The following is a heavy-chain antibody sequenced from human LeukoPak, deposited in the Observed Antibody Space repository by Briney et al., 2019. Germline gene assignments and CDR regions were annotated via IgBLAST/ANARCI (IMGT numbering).Heavy chain of an antibody. Sequence: PSETLSLTCTVSGGSISSYYWSWIRQPAGKGLEWIGRIYTSGSTNYNPSLKRRVTMSVATSKNQFSLKMSSVTAADPAVYYCARDLGVTIFGLSNGMDVWGQGTTVTVSS. CDR3: ARDLGVTIFGLSNGMDV. D-gene: IGHD3-3*01. CDR2: IYTSGST. V-gene: IGHV4-4*07. CDR1: GGSISSYY. J-gene: IGHJ6*02.